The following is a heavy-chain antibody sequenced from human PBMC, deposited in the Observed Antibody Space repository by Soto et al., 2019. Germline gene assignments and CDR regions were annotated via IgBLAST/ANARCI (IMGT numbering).Heavy chain of an antibody. J-gene: IGHJ6*02. CDR1: GYSFTDYH. V-gene: IGHV1-2*04. D-gene: IGHD2-8*01. Sequence: QVQLVQSGAEVKKPGASVKVSCKASGYSFTDYHIHWVRQAPGQGLEWLGRINPKSGGTSTAQKFQGWVTMTTDTSINTVSMELTRLTSDDTAIYYCARGDSTDCSNGVCFFFYNHDMDVWGQGTTVTVSS. CDR2: INPKSGGT. CDR3: ARGDSTDCSNGVCFFFYNHDMDV.